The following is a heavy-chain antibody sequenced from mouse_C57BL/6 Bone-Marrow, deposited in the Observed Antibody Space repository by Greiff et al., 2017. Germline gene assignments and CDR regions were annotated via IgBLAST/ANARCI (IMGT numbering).Heavy chain of an antibody. CDR2: INPYNGGT. J-gene: IGHJ2*01. Sequence: EVKLVESGPVLVKPGASVKMSCKASGYTFTDYYMNWVKQSHGKSLEWIGVINPYNGGTSYNQKFKGKATLTVDKSSSTAYMELNSLTSEDSAVYYCARDYGNPYFDYWGQGTTRTVSS. CDR1: GYTFTDYY. D-gene: IGHD2-1*01. V-gene: IGHV1-19*01. CDR3: ARDYGNPYFDY.